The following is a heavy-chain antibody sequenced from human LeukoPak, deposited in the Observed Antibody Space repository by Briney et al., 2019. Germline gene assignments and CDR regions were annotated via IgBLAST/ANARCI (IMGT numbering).Heavy chain of an antibody. D-gene: IGHD6-25*01. Sequence: PGGSLRLSCAASGFTFSSYSFNWVRQAPGKGLEWVSSISSTSSFIYYADSVKGRFTISRDNAKSSLYLQMNSLRADDTAVYYCARFAAGGSYYYYMDVWGKGTTVTVSS. J-gene: IGHJ6*03. CDR1: GFTFSSYS. CDR3: ARFAAGGSYYYYMDV. CDR2: ISSTSSFI. V-gene: IGHV3-21*01.